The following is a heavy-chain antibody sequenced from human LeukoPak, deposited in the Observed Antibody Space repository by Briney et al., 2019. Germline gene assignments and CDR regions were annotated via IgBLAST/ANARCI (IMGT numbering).Heavy chain of an antibody. J-gene: IGHJ4*02. V-gene: IGHV4-59*01. D-gene: IGHD3-22*01. CDR2: IYNSGST. Sequence: SETLSLTCTVSGGSISSYYWSWIRQPPGKGLEWIGYIYNSGSTNYNPSLKSRVTISVDTSKNQFSLKLSSVTAADTAVYYCARGGEAEYYYDGSGYYDYWGQGTLVTVSS. CDR3: ARGGEAEYYYDGSGYYDY. CDR1: GGSISSYY.